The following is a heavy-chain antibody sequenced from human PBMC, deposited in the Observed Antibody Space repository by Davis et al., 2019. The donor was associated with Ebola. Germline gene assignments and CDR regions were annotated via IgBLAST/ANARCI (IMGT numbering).Heavy chain of an antibody. J-gene: IGHJ4*02. CDR2: IYYSGTT. Sequence: PSETLSLTCLVSDDSMTSSSYYWGWIRQSPGKGPEWIGSIYYSGTTFYNPSFKSRVTISADASRHQFSLRVTSVTAADTAVYYCARRFTFDHWGQGILVTVSS. D-gene: IGHD3-16*01. CDR3: ARRFTFDH. V-gene: IGHV4-39*07. CDR1: DDSMTSSSYY.